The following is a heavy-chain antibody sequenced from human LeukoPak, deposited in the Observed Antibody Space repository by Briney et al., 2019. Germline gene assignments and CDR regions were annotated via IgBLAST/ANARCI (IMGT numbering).Heavy chain of an antibody. J-gene: IGHJ4*02. CDR3: ARVVAVAGYSDY. CDR1: GYTFTGYY. CDR2: INPNSGGT. Sequence: SVKVSCEASGYTFTGYYMHWVRQAPGQGLEWMGWINPNSGGTNYAQKFQGRVTMIRDTSISTAYMELSRLRSDDTAVYYCARVVAVAGYSDYWGQGTLVTVSS. D-gene: IGHD6-19*01. V-gene: IGHV1-2*02.